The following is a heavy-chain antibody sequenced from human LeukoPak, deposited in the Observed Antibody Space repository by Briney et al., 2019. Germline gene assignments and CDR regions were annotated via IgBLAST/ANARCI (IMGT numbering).Heavy chain of an antibody. CDR3: AREAHSSTSSFES. D-gene: IGHD2-2*01. CDR1: GGTFSSYV. CDR2: IIPKFGTA. Sequence: SVKVSCKASGGTFSSYVISWVRQAPGQGLEWMGGIIPKFGTANYAQKFQGRVTITADESTSAAYMELSSLRSEDTAVYYCAREAHSSTSSFESWGQGTLVTVSS. V-gene: IGHV1-69*13. J-gene: IGHJ4*02.